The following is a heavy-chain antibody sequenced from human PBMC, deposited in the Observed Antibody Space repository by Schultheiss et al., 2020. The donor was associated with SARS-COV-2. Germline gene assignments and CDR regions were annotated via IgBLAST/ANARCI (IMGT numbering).Heavy chain of an antibody. V-gene: IGHV3-7*03. Sequence: GGSLRLSCAASGFTFSSYGMHWVRQAPGKGLEWVANIKQDGSEKYYVDSVKGRFTISRDNSKNTLYVQMNSLTAEDTAVYHCAKDRDGYYYGSGSLDDWGQGTLVTVSS. CDR3: AKDRDGYYYGSGSLDD. D-gene: IGHD3-10*01. J-gene: IGHJ4*02. CDR2: IKQDGSEK. CDR1: GFTFSSYG.